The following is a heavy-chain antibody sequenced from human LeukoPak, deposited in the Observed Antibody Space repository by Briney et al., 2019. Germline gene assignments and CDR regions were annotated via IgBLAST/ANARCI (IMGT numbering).Heavy chain of an antibody. D-gene: IGHD3-3*01. CDR1: GFTFSSYW. V-gene: IGHV3-7*01. CDR3: ARTSLEWLFYFDY. J-gene: IGHJ4*02. CDR2: IKQDGSEK. Sequence: PGGSLRLSCAASGFTFSSYWMSWVRQALGKGLEWVANIKQDGSEKYYVDSVKGRFTISRDNAKNSLYLQMNSLRAEDTAVYYCARTSLEWLFYFDYWGQGTLVTVSS.